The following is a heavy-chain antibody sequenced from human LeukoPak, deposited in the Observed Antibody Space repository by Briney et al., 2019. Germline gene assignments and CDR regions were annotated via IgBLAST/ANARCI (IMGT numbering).Heavy chain of an antibody. J-gene: IGHJ4*02. D-gene: IGHD3-16*01. V-gene: IGHV3-48*03. CDR1: GFTFSSYE. CDR3: ARPILIYVWGSYFGS. CDR2: ISSSGSTI. Sequence: PGGSLRLSCAASGFTFSSYEMNWVRQAPGKGLEWVSYISSSGSTIYYADSVKGRFTISRDNAKNSLYLQMNNLRAEDTAMYYCARPILIYVWGSYFGSWGQGTLVTVSS.